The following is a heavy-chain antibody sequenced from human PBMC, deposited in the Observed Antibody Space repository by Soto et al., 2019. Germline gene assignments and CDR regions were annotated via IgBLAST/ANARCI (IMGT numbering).Heavy chain of an antibody. CDR1: GFTVYSNY. CDR3: ARDYADYVLGYFDY. D-gene: IGHD4-17*01. V-gene: IGHV3-53*01. CDR2: IYSGGST. Sequence: EVQLVESGGGLIQPGGSLRLSCAASGFTVYSNYMSWVRKAPGKGLEWVSVIYSGGSTYYADSVKGRFTISRDNSKNTLYLQMNSLRAEDTAVYYCARDYADYVLGYFDYWGQGTLVTVSS. J-gene: IGHJ4*02.